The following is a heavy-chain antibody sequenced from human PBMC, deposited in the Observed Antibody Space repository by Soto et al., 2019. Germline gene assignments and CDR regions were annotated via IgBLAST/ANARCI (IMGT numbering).Heavy chain of an antibody. CDR1: GYTFTGYY. CDR2: INPNSGGT. Sequence: ASVKVSCKASGYTFTGYYMHWVRQAPGQGLEWMGWINPNSGGTNYAQKFQGWVTMTRDTSISTAYMGLSRLRSDDTAVYYCARCTSCYFHQTQSDQTNWFVPWGQGTLVTVVS. J-gene: IGHJ5*02. CDR3: ARCTSCYFHQTQSDQTNWFVP. D-gene: IGHD2-2*01. V-gene: IGHV1-2*04.